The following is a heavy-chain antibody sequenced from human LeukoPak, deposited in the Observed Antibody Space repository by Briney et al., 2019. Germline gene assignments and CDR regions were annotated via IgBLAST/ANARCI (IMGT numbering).Heavy chain of an antibody. Sequence: LTXXVYGGXFSGYYWXWIRQPPGKGLEWIGEINHSGSTNYNPSLKSRVTISVDTSKNQFSLKLSSVTAADTAVYYCARRYSSSWSHSYYYYMDVWGKGTTVTVSS. D-gene: IGHD6-13*01. CDR3: ARRYSSSWSHSYYYYMDV. CDR2: INHSGST. J-gene: IGHJ6*03. V-gene: IGHV4-34*01. CDR1: GGXFSGYY.